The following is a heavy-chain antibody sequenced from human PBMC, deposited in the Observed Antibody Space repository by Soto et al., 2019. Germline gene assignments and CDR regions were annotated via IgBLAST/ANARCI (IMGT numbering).Heavy chain of an antibody. Sequence: SVKVSCKASGYTFTGYYMHWVRQAPGQGLEWMGWINPNSGGTNYAQKFQGRVTMTRDTSISTAYMELSRLRSDDTAVYYCARDDPNYYDSSGYVPAFDIWGQGTMVTVSS. CDR2: INPNSGGT. J-gene: IGHJ3*02. V-gene: IGHV1-2*02. CDR1: GYTFTGYY. CDR3: ARDDPNYYDSSGYVPAFDI. D-gene: IGHD3-22*01.